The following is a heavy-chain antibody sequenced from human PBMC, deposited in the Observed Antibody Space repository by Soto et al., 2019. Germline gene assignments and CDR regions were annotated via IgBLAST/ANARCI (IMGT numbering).Heavy chain of an antibody. D-gene: IGHD2-2*01. CDR2: IIPILGIA. Sequence: SVKVSCKSSGGTFSSYTISWVRQAPGQGLEWMGRIIPILGIANYAQKFQGRVTITADKSTSTAYMELSSLRSEDTAVYYCARVGIPYDAFDIWGQGTMGTVSS. CDR1: GGTFSSYT. CDR3: ARVGIPYDAFDI. V-gene: IGHV1-69*02. J-gene: IGHJ3*02.